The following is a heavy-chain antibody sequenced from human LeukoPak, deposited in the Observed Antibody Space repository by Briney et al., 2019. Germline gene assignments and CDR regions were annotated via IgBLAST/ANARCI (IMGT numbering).Heavy chain of an antibody. Sequence: PSETLSLTCTVSGGSISSYYWSWLRQPAGKGLEWLGRIYTSGNYNYNPSLKGRVTISVDKSKNQFSLKLSSVTAADTAVYDCARVGPLSPGDWFDRWGQGTLVTVSS. J-gene: IGHJ5*02. CDR2: IYTSGNY. CDR3: ARVGPLSPGDWFDR. V-gene: IGHV4-4*07. D-gene: IGHD3-16*02. CDR1: GGSISSYY.